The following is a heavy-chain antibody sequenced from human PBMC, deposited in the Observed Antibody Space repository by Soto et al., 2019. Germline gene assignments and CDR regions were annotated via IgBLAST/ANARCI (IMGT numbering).Heavy chain of an antibody. CDR1: GYTFTGYY. CDR3: ARDNDVFTGYYLEY. Sequence: ASLKVACKTSGYTFTGYYMHCVRHTPGQGLEWMGWINPNSGGTNYALKFQGWVTMTRDTSISTAYMELSRLRSDDTAVYYCARDNDVFTGYYLEYWGQGTLVTVSS. V-gene: IGHV1-2*04. J-gene: IGHJ4*02. CDR2: INPNSGGT. D-gene: IGHD3-9*01.